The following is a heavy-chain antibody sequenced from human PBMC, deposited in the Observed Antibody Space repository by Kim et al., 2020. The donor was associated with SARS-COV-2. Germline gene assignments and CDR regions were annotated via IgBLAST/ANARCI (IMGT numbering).Heavy chain of an antibody. CDR2: INAGNGNT. Sequence: ASVKVSCKASGYTFTSYAMHWVRQAPGQRLEWMGWINAGNGNTKYSQKFQGRVTITRDTSASTAYMELSSLRSEDTAVYYCARVGPLGYCSSTSCPPVHFDYWGQGTLVTVSS. V-gene: IGHV1-3*01. D-gene: IGHD2-2*01. CDR3: ARVGPLGYCSSTSCPPVHFDY. CDR1: GYTFTSYA. J-gene: IGHJ4*02.